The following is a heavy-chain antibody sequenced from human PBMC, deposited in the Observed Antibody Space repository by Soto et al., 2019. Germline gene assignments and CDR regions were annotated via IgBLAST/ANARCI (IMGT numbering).Heavy chain of an antibody. D-gene: IGHD3-22*01. V-gene: IGHV1-46*01. Sequence: ASVKVSCKASGYTFTSYYMHWVRQAPGQGLEWMGIINPSGGSTSYAQKFQGRVTMTRDTSTSTVYMELSSLRSEDTAVYYCARVGDYYDSSGFEKGSYGMDVWGQGTTVTVSS. CDR3: ARVGDYYDSSGFEKGSYGMDV. CDR1: GYTFTSYY. J-gene: IGHJ6*02. CDR2: INPSGGST.